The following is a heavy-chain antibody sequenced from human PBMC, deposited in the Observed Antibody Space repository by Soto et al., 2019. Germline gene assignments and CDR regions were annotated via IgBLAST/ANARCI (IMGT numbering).Heavy chain of an antibody. Sequence: GGSLRLSCAASGFTFSSSAMSWVRQAPGKGLEWVSRVSAGGTDTNYADSVKGRFTISRDNAKNTLYLQMNSLRAEDTAVYYCARGGLQHALDVWGQGSTVTVSS. V-gene: IGHV3-23*01. CDR2: VSAGGTDT. CDR1: GFTFSSSA. J-gene: IGHJ6*02. CDR3: ARGGLQHALDV. D-gene: IGHD6-13*01.